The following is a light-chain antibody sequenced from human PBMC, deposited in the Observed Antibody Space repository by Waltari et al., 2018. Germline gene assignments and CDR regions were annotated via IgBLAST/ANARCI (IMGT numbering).Light chain of an antibody. V-gene: IGLV3-19*01. CDR1: SLRAYY. Sequence: SSELTQDPAVSVAMGQTVWITCQGDSLRAYYANWYHQKPGQAPLLVMYGKNNRPSGLPDRFSGSYSGDTASLTSTGAQAEDEGAYYCNSRDSSGHPFVFGTGTKLTVL. CDR3: NSRDSSGHPFV. J-gene: IGLJ1*01. CDR2: GKN.